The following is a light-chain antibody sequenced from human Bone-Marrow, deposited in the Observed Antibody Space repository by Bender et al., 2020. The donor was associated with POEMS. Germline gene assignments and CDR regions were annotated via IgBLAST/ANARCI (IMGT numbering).Light chain of an antibody. V-gene: IGLV2-23*01. CDR3: CSFGGLGV. Sequence: QSALTQPASVSGSPGQSITVSCTGASSDVGSYGLVSWYQQHPGKAPKLVFYEGSQRPSGVSNRFSGSKSGNTASLTISGLQPEDEADYYCCSFGGLGVFGSGTTVTVL. J-gene: IGLJ1*01. CDR1: SSDVGSYGL. CDR2: EGS.